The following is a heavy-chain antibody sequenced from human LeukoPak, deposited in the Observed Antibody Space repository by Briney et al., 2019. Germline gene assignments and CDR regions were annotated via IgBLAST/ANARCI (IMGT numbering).Heavy chain of an antibody. V-gene: IGHV1-18*01. Sequence: ASVKVSCTASGYTLTRYGISSVRQASGQGLEWMGLINGDSGNTNYVQKFQDRVTMTRDTSTNTAYMELRSLRFDDTAVYYCARNIDAWEGRFYYYYMDVWGEGTTVTVSS. CDR1: GYTLTRYG. CDR2: INGDSGNT. J-gene: IGHJ6*03. CDR3: ARNIDAWEGRFYYYYMDV. D-gene: IGHD1-26*01.